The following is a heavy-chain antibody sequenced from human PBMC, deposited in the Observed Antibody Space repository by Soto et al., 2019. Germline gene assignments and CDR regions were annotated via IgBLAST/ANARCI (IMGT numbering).Heavy chain of an antibody. CDR1: GFTFSNAW. CDR2: IKSKTDGGTT. J-gene: IGHJ4*02. CDR3: TTDGPPYSEYYFDY. V-gene: IGHV3-15*01. Sequence: GGSLRLSCAASGFTFSNAWMSWVRQAPGKGLEWVGRIKSKTDGGTTDYAAPVKGRFTISRDDSKNTLYLQMNSLKTEDTAVYYCTTDGPPYSEYYFDYWGQGTLVTVSS. D-gene: IGHD3-16*01.